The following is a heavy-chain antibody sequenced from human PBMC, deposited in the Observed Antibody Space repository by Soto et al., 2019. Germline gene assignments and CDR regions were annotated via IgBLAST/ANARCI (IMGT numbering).Heavy chain of an antibody. D-gene: IGHD2-2*01. CDR2: SRNKANSYTT. CDR1: GFTFSDYY. J-gene: IGHJ4*02. V-gene: IGHV3-72*01. CDR3: ARAYCSTASCSRAFFDY. Sequence: EVQLADSGGGLVQPGGSLRLSCAASGFTFSDYYMNWVRQAPGKGLEWVGRSRNKANSYTTEYAPSVKGRFSISRDGSENSLYLQMTSLKTEDTAMYYCARAYCSTASCSRAFFDYWGQGTLVAVCS.